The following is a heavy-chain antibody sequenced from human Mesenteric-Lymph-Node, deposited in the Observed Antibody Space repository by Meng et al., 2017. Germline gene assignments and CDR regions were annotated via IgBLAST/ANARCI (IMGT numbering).Heavy chain of an antibody. CDR2: IYWDDDK. J-gene: IGHJ4*02. D-gene: IGHD4-17*01. CDR1: GFSLSTSGVG. CDR3: AHSQGSVRDYLRARFYFDY. V-gene: IGHV2-5*02. Sequence: SGPTLVKPTQTLTLTCTFSGFSLSTSGVGVGWIRQPPGKALEWLALIYWDDDKRYSPSLKSRLTITKDTSKNQVVLTMTNMDPVDTATYYCAHSQGSVRDYLRARFYFDYWGQGTLVTVSS.